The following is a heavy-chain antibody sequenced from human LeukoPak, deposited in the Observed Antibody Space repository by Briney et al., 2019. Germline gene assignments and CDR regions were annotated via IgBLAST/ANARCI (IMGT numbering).Heavy chain of an antibody. Sequence: PSETLSLTCTVSGGSISSSSYYWGWIRQPPGKGLEWIGGIYYSGSTYYNPSLKSRVTISVDTSKNQFSLKLSSVTAADTAVYYCATPTGGYSYADTPIDYWGQGTLVTVSS. V-gene: IGHV4-39*01. CDR2: IYYSGST. D-gene: IGHD5-18*01. CDR1: GGSISSSSYY. CDR3: ATPTGGYSYADTPIDY. J-gene: IGHJ4*02.